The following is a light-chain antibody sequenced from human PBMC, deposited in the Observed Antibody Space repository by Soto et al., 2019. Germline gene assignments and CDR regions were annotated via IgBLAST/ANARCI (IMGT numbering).Light chain of an antibody. Sequence: DIQMTQSPSSVSASVGDRVTITCRASQAIGSSLAWYQQKPGKAPKLLIFGASSLQSGAPSRFSVSASGTGFTLTISHLQVEDLAAYYCQQTNSFPLTFGGGPRVEI. J-gene: IGKJ4*01. CDR1: QAIGSS. CDR2: GAS. CDR3: QQTNSFPLT. V-gene: IGKV1D-12*01.